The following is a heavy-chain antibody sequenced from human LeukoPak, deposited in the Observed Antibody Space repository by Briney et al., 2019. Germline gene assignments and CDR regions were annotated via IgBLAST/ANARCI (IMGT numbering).Heavy chain of an antibody. V-gene: IGHV3-74*01. D-gene: IGHD5-24*01. CDR3: AKDLGRWLQRGDAFDI. CDR1: GFTFSSSW. J-gene: IGHJ3*02. CDR2: INSDGSSI. Sequence: PGGSLRLSCAASGFTFSSSWMHWVRQAPGKGLVWVSRINSDGSSINYADSVRGRFTISRDNAKNTLYLQMNSLRAEDTAVYYCAKDLGRWLQRGDAFDIWGQGTMVTVSS.